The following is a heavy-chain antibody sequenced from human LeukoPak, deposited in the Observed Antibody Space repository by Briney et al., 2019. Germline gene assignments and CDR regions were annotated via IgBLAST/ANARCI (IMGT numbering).Heavy chain of an antibody. CDR3: ARAFRGRPIQYQFDF. CDR2: IYPGDSDT. Sequence: GESLKISCEASGYNFPTRWIGWVRQKPGKGLEWMGIIYPGDSDTLYNPSFVGQVTISADTSISTAYLQWSSLKASDTATYFCARAFRGRPIQYQFDFWGQGTLVTVSS. J-gene: IGHJ4*02. D-gene: IGHD2-2*01. V-gene: IGHV5-51*01. CDR1: GYNFPTRW.